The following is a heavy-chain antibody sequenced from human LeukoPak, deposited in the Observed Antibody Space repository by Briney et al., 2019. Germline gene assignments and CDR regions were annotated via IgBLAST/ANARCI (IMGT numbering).Heavy chain of an antibody. CDR2: IHYSGST. Sequence: SETLSLTCTVSGGSISNYYWSWIRQPPGKGLEWIGYIHYSGSTNYNPSLKSRVTISIDTSKNQLSLKLTSMTAADTAVYYCARELVATVVNYGMDVWGQGTTVTVSS. CDR3: ARELVATVVNYGMDV. J-gene: IGHJ6*01. D-gene: IGHD4-23*01. V-gene: IGHV4-59*01. CDR1: GGSISNYY.